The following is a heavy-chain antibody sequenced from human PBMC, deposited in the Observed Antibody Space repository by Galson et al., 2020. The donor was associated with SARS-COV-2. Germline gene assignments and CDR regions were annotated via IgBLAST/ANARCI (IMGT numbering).Heavy chain of an antibody. V-gene: IGHV4-59*08. D-gene: IGHD3-22*01. CDR1: GGSISSYY. Sequence: TSETLSLTCTVSGGSISSYYWSWIRQPPGKGLEWIGYIYYSGSTNYNPSLKSRVTISVDTSKNQFSLKLSSVTAADTAVYYCARGDTDYYDSSGYYYYFDYWGQGTLVTVSS. CDR3: ARGDTDYYDSSGYYYYFDY. J-gene: IGHJ4*02. CDR2: IYYSGST.